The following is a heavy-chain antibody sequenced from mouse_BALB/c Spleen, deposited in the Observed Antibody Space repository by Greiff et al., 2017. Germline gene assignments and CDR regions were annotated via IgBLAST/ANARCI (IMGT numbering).Heavy chain of an antibody. J-gene: IGHJ2*01. V-gene: IGHV1-9*01. CDR1: GYTFSSYW. D-gene: IGHD4-1*02. CDR2: ILPGSGST. CDR3: ARATGTD. Sequence: VQLQQSGAELMKPGASVKISCKATGYTFSSYWIEWVKQRPGHGLEWIGEILPGSGSTNYNEKFKGKATFTADTSSNTAYLQLSSLTSEDTAVYYCARATGTDWGQGTTLTVSS.